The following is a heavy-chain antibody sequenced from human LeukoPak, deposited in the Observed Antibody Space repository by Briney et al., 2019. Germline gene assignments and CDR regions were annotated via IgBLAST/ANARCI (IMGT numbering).Heavy chain of an antibody. CDR2: ISWNSGSI. CDR1: GFTFDDYA. J-gene: IGHJ4*02. V-gene: IGHV3-9*01. D-gene: IGHD6-13*01. Sequence: GGSLRLSCAASGFTFDDYAMHWVRQAPGKGLEWVSGISWNSGSIGYADSVKGRFTISRDNAKNSLYLQMNSLRAEDTALYYCAKADRAAGPSTFDYWGQGTLVTVSS. CDR3: AKADRAAGPSTFDY.